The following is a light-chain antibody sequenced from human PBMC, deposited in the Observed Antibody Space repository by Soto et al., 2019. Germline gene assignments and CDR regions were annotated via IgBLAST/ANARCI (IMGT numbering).Light chain of an antibody. V-gene: IGKV3-15*01. CDR3: QQYNNWPLT. CDR1: QSVSSN. J-gene: IGKJ4*01. Sequence: EIVLTQSPATLSVSPGERATLSCRASQSVSSNLAWYQLKPGQAPRLLIYGASTRATGIPARFSGSRSGTEFTLTISSLQSEDFAVYYCQQYNNWPLTFGGGTKVEIK. CDR2: GAS.